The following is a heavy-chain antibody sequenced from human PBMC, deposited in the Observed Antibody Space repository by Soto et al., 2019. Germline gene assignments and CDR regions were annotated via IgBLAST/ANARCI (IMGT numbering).Heavy chain of an antibody. D-gene: IGHD2-15*01. V-gene: IGHV4-31*03. CDR2: ISHSGRT. CDR3: ARDSDYCTGGSCYGNFDF. Sequence: QVQLQESGPGLVKPSQTLSLTCTVSGGSISSGTYYWTWVRQRPGEGLEWIGFISHSGRTYYNPSLRSCAAISVDTSENQFSLRLSSVTAADTAVYFCARDSDYCTGGSCYGNFDFWGQGTLVTVSS. CDR1: GGSISSGTYY. J-gene: IGHJ4*02.